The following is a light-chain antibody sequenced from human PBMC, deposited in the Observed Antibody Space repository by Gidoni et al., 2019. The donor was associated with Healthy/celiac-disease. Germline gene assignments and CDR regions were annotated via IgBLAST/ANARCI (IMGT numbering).Light chain of an antibody. V-gene: IGKV3-11*01. J-gene: IGKJ5*01. CDR1: QSVSSY. Sequence: EIVLTQYPATLSLSTGERATLSCRASQSVSSYFAWYQQKPGQAPRLLIYDASNRATGIPARFSGSWSGTDFTLTISSLEPEDFAVYYCQQRSNWPPTFGQGTRLEIK. CDR3: QQRSNWPPT. CDR2: DAS.